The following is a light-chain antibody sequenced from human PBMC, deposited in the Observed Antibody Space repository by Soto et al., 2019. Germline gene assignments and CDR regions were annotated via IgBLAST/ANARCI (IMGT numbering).Light chain of an antibody. CDR2: GNT. CDR3: LSFDSSLSVV. Sequence: QYVLTQPPSVSGAPGQRVTISCTGSSSNIGAGYDVHWYQQLPGRAPKLLIYGNTNRPSGVPDRFSGPKSGTSASLAITGLQAEDEADYYCLSFDSSLSVVFGGGTKLTVL. J-gene: IGLJ2*01. V-gene: IGLV1-40*01. CDR1: SSNIGAGYD.